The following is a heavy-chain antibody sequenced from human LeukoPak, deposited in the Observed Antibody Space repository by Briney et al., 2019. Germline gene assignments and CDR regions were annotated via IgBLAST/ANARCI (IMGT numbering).Heavy chain of an antibody. D-gene: IGHD5-18*01. Sequence: SQTLSLTCTVSGGSIGSGGYSWNWIRQSPGKDLEWIGYIYYSGTTYSNPSLKSRVTISLDRSKNQFSLNLTSVTAADTAVYYCARATGGHSYGSWGVFDIWGQGTMVTVSS. J-gene: IGHJ3*02. CDR2: IYYSGTT. V-gene: IGHV4-30-2*06. CDR1: GGSIGSGGYS. CDR3: ARATGGHSYGSWGVFDI.